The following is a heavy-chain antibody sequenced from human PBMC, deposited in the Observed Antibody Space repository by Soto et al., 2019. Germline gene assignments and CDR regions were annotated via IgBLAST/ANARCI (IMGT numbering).Heavy chain of an antibody. D-gene: IGHD6-6*01. CDR3: ARGGSPFLEYSSPPAPFDY. CDR1: GGSFSGYY. V-gene: IGHV4-34*01. CDR2: INHSGST. Sequence: SETLSLTCAVYGGSFSGYYWSWIRQPPGKGLEWIGEINHSGSTNYNPSLKSRVTISVDTSKNQFSLKLSSVTAADMAVYYCARGGSPFLEYSSPPAPFDYWGQGTLVTVSS. J-gene: IGHJ4*02.